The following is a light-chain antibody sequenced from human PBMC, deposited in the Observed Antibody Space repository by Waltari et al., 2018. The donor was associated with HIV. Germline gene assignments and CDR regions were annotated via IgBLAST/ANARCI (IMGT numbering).Light chain of an antibody. Sequence: DIQMTQSPSSLSASVGDRVTITCRASQNIKKYSNWYQQKPGEAPKRLIYATSSLQSGVPSRFSGSGSGTDFTLTISSLQSEDIATYFCQQHFTTPWTFGQGTKV. V-gene: IGKV1-39*01. J-gene: IGKJ1*01. CDR3: QQHFTTPWT. CDR1: QNIKKY. CDR2: ATS.